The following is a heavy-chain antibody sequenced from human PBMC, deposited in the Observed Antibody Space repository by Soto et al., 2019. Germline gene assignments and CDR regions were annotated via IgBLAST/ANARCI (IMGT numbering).Heavy chain of an antibody. CDR1: GGSSNTYA. D-gene: IGHD2-2*01. CDR3: ARGRLVVVPDGLPSYSYAMDV. J-gene: IGHJ6*02. V-gene: IGHV1-69*01. Sequence: QVQVVQSGAEVKEPGSSVRVSCKASGGSSNTYAVSWVRQAPGQGLEWMGGIIPMFGTRDYAEKFQGRVTISADESTSTVNLELNSLRFDDTAIYYCARGRLVVVPDGLPSYSYAMDVWGQGTTVTVSS. CDR2: IIPMFGTR.